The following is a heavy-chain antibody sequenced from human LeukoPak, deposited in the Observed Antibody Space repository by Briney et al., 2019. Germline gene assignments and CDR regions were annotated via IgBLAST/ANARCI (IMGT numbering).Heavy chain of an antibody. Sequence: SETLSLTCAVYGGSFSGYYWSWIRQPPGKGLEWIGEINHSGSTNYNPSLKSRVTISVDTSKNQFSLKLSSVTAADTAVYYCARERGIVVVPAGSNYYFDYWGQGTLVTVSS. V-gene: IGHV4-34*01. CDR1: GGSFSGYY. CDR2: INHSGST. CDR3: ARERGIVVVPAGSNYYFDY. D-gene: IGHD2-2*01. J-gene: IGHJ4*02.